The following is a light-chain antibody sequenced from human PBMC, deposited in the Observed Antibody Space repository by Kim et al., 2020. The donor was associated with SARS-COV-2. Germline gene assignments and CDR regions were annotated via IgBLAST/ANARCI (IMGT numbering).Light chain of an antibody. CDR3: AARDDSLNDYI. J-gene: IGLJ1*01. V-gene: IGLV1-44*01. Sequence: GQRSTISCSGSSSNIGTNTVNWYQQLPGPAPKPPIYRNNQRPSGVPDRFSGPKSGTSASLAISGLQSEDEADYYCAARDDSLNDYIFGTGTKVTV. CDR2: RNN. CDR1: SSNIGTNT.